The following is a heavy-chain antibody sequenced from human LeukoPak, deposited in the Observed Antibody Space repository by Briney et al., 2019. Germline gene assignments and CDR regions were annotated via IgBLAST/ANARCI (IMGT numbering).Heavy chain of an antibody. Sequence: GGSLRLSCKGSGYSFTSYWIGWVRQMPGKGLEWMGIIYPGDSDTRYSPSFQGQVTISADKSISTAYLQWSSLKASDTAMYYCARLVPIVVVPAADNWFDPWGQGTLFTVSS. J-gene: IGHJ5*02. CDR3: ARLVPIVVVPAADNWFDP. D-gene: IGHD2-2*01. CDR1: GYSFTSYW. CDR2: IYPGDSDT. V-gene: IGHV5-51*01.